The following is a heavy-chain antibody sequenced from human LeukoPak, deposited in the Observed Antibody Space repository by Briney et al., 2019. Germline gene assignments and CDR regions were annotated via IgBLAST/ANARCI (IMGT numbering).Heavy chain of an antibody. CDR1: GDSISSRGYY. J-gene: IGHJ6*03. CDR3: ARTGYCSSISCYMAWNYYYMDV. D-gene: IGHD2-2*02. Sequence: SETLSLTCTVSGDSISSRGYYWGWIRQPPGKGLEWIGSMYYSGSTYYNPSLRSRVTISVDTSKNQFSLKLSSVTAADTAVYYCARTGYCSSISCYMAWNYYYMDVWGKGTTVTVSS. V-gene: IGHV4-39*01. CDR2: MYYSGST.